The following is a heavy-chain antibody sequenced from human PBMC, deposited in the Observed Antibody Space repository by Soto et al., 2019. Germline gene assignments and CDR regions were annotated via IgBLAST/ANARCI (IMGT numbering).Heavy chain of an antibody. CDR1: GFTFSSYG. CDR3: ARGGKWEPFDY. Sequence: GGSLRLSCAASGFTFSSYGMHWVRQAPGKGLEWVAVIWYDGSNKYYADSVKGRFTISRDNSKNTLYLQMNSLRAADTAVYYCARGGKWEPFDYWGQGTLVTVSS. CDR2: IWYDGSNK. V-gene: IGHV3-33*01. D-gene: IGHD1-26*01. J-gene: IGHJ4*02.